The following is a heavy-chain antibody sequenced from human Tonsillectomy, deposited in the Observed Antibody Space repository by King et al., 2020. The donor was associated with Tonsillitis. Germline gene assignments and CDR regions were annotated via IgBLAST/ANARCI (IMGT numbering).Heavy chain of an antibody. V-gene: IGHV3-21*01. CDR1: GFTFSSYS. CDR2: ISVSSSYI. CDR3: ARAKLTPAAVGVGYDYYYYMDV. D-gene: IGHD6-13*01. J-gene: IGHJ6*03. Sequence: VQLVESGGGLVKPGGSLRLSCAASGFTFSSYSMNWVRQAPGKGLEWVSSISVSSSYIYYADSVKGRFTLSRDNAKNSLFLQTNSLRAEDTAVYYCARAKLTPAAVGVGYDYYYYMDVWGKGTTVTVSS.